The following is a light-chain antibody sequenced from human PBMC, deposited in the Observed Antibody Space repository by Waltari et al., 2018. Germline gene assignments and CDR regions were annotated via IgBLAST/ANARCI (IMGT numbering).Light chain of an antibody. CDR2: EDI. CDR1: SSNVGTYNL. CDR3: CAYASAVV. Sequence: QSALTQPASVSGSPGQSITISCTGISSNVGTYNLVSWYQQYQGRPPKLILYEDINLPSWVSSPFNPPSGVSSRFSGCRSDHTASLTISGLQAEDEAHYYCCAYASAVVFGGGTKLTVL. J-gene: IGLJ2*01. V-gene: IGLV2-23*01.